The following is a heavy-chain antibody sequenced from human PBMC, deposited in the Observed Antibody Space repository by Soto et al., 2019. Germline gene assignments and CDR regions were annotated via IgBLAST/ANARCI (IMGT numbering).Heavy chain of an antibody. J-gene: IGHJ4*02. V-gene: IGHV3-48*01. CDR1: GFTFSSYS. Sequence: GGSLRLSCAASGFTFSSYSMNWVRQAPGKGLEWVSYISSSSSTIYYADSVKGRFTISRDNAKNSLYLQMNSLRAEDTAVYYCAREGPEYYDFWSGYYLFDYWGQGTLVTVSS. CDR2: ISSSSSTI. CDR3: AREGPEYYDFWSGYYLFDY. D-gene: IGHD3-3*01.